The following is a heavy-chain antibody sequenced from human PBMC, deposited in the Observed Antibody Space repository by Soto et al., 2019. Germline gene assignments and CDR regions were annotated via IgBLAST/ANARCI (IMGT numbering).Heavy chain of an antibody. D-gene: IGHD2-2*01. Sequence: PSETLSLTCTVSGGSISSYYWSWIRQPPGKGLEWIGYNYYSGSTYYNPSLKSRVTISVDTSKNQFSLKLSSVTAADTAVYYCARRLGYCSSTSCYDPDSNWFDPWGQGTLVTVSS. J-gene: IGHJ5*02. CDR2: NYYSGST. CDR1: GGSISSYY. CDR3: ARRLGYCSSTSCYDPDSNWFDP. V-gene: IGHV4-59*04.